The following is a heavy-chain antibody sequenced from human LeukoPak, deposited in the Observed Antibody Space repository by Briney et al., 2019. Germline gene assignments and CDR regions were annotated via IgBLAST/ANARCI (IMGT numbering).Heavy chain of an antibody. CDR1: GGSISSYY. CDR3: ARGGEGYYDSSGYPLYPGFFDY. Sequence: SETLSLTCTVSGGSISSYYWSWIRQPAGKGLEWIGRIYTSGSTNYNPSLKSRVTMSVDTSKNQFALKLSSVTAADTAVYYRARGGEGYYDSSGYPLYPGFFDYWGQGTLVTVSS. D-gene: IGHD3-22*01. CDR2: IYTSGST. J-gene: IGHJ4*02. V-gene: IGHV4-4*07.